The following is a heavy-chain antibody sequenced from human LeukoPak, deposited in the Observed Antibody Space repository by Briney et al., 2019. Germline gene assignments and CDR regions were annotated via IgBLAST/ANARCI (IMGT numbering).Heavy chain of an antibody. CDR1: GDSVSSNSVT. J-gene: IGHJ5*02. CDR2: TYYRSTWYN. V-gene: IGHV6-1*01. D-gene: IGHD2-2*01. CDR3: AKRLTQYDCFDP. Sequence: SQTLSLTCAISGDSVSSNSVTWNWIRQSPSRGLEWLGRTYYRSTWYNDYAVSVRGRIAVNPDTSKNQFSLHLNSVTPEDTAVYYCAKRLTQYDCFDPWGQGILVTVSS.